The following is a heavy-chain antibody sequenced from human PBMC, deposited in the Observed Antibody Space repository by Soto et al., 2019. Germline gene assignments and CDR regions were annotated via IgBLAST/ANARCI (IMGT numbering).Heavy chain of an antibody. CDR1: GFTFSSYG. CDR2: IWYDGSNK. D-gene: IGHD6-19*01. CDR3: ATTNSSVFYFDY. V-gene: IGHV3-33*01. Sequence: QVQLVESGGGVVQPGRSLRLSCAASGFTFSSYGMHWVRQAPGKGLEWVAVIWYDGSNKYYADSVKGRFTISRDNSKNTLYLQINSLRAVDTAVYHCATTNSSVFYFDYWGQGTLVTVSS. J-gene: IGHJ4*02.